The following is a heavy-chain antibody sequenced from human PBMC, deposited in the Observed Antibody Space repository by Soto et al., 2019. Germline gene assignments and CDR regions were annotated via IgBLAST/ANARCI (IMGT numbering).Heavy chain of an antibody. J-gene: IGHJ4*02. CDR2: IYYSGST. D-gene: IGHD3-22*01. CDR3: ARGRHYYDSSGYSVYYFDY. V-gene: IGHV4-30-4*01. CDR1: GGSISSGDYY. Sequence: PSETLSLTCTVSGGSISSGDYYWSWIRQPPGKGLEWIGYIYYSGSTYYNPSLKSRVTISVDTSKNQFSLKLSSVTAADTAVYYCARGRHYYDSSGYSVYYFDYWGQGTLVTVSS.